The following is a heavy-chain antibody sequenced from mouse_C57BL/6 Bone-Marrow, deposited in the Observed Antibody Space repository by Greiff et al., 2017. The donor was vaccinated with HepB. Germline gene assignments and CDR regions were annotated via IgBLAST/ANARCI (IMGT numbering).Heavy chain of an antibody. V-gene: IGHV1-26*01. CDR3: ARRWLPLYYYAMDY. Sequence: EVQLQQSGPELVKPGASVKISCKASGYTFTDYYMNWVKQSHGKSLEWIGDINPNNGGTSYNQKFKGKATLTVDKSSSTAYMELRSLTSEDSAVYYCARRWLPLYYYAMDYWGQGTSVTVSS. CDR2: INPNNGGT. J-gene: IGHJ4*01. CDR1: GYTFTDYY. D-gene: IGHD2-2*01.